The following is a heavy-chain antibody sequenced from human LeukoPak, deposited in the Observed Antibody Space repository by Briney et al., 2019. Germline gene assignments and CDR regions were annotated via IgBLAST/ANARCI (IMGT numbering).Heavy chain of an antibody. V-gene: IGHV5-51*01. CDR1: GDRFTNYW. D-gene: IGHD2-2*02. Sequence: GESLKISCKGSGDRFTNYWVGWVLQMPGKGLEWMGLIYPGDSDTRSSPSFQGQVTISADKSISTAYVQCSSLKASDTAMYYCAIGGDSSTSCYRCFDYWGQGTLVTVSS. CDR2: IYPGDSDT. CDR3: AIGGDSSTSCYRCFDY. J-gene: IGHJ4*02.